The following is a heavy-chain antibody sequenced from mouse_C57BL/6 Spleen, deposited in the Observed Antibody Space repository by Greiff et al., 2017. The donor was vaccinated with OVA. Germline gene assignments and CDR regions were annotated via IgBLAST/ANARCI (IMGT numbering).Heavy chain of an antibody. D-gene: IGHD1-1*01. V-gene: IGHV1-76*01. Sequence: VKLVESGAELVRPGASVKLSCKASGYTFTDYYINWVKQRPGQGLEWIARIYPGSGNTSYNEKFKGKATLTAEKSSSTAYMQLSSLTSEDSAVYFCARGYYYGIDYWGQGTTLTVSS. CDR3: ARGYYYGIDY. J-gene: IGHJ2*01. CDR1: GYTFTDYY. CDR2: IYPGSGNT.